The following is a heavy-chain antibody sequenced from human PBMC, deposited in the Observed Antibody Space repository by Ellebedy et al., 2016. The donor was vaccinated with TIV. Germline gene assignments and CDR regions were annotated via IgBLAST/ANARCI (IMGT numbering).Heavy chain of an antibody. D-gene: IGHD2-2*03. CDR3: ARVGAGYDY. CDR2: ITGDGGST. CDR1: GFTFSSYS. V-gene: IGHV3-64*01. Sequence: PGGSLRLSCAASGFTFSSYSMHWVRQAPGKGLEYVSAITGDGGSTYYANSVKGRFTISRDNSKNTLYLQMGSLRTEDTAVYYCARVGAGYDYWGQGTLGTVSS. J-gene: IGHJ4*02.